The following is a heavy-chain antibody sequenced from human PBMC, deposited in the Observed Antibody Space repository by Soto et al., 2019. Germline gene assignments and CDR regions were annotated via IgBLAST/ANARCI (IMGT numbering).Heavy chain of an antibody. D-gene: IGHD4-4*01. J-gene: IGHJ5*02. CDR3: ARGSDYSNPNWFDP. CDR1: GFTFSSYS. Sequence: EVQLVESGGGLVKPGGSLRLSCAASGFTFSSYSMNWVRQAPGKGLEWVSSISSSSSYIYYADSVKGRFTISRDNAKNSLYLQMNSLRAEDTAVYYRARGSDYSNPNWFDPWGQGTLVTVSS. CDR2: ISSSSSYI. V-gene: IGHV3-21*01.